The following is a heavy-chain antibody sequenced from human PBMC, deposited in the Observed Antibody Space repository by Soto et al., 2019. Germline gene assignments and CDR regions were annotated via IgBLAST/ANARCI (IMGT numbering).Heavy chain of an antibody. J-gene: IGHJ1*01. Sequence: SSSPQQSPEQGLEWMGWISAYNGNTNYAQKLQGRVTMTTDTSTSTAYMELRSLRSDDTAVYYCAKDMTPGLVGHWGQGTLGSGSS. V-gene: IGHV1-18*01. CDR3: AKDMTPGLVGH. CDR2: ISAYNGNT. D-gene: IGHD1-26*01.